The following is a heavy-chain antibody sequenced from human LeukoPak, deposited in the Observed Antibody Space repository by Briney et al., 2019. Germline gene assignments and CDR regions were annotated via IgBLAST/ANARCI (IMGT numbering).Heavy chain of an antibody. Sequence: GGSLRLSCAASGFTFSNAWMSWVRQAPGKGLEWVGRIKSKTDGGTTDYAAPVKGRFTISRDDSKNTLYLQMNSLKTEDTAVYYCTTNIGELRFLEWLSLDYWGQGTLVTVSS. CDR3: TTNIGELRFLEWLSLDY. J-gene: IGHJ4*02. V-gene: IGHV3-15*01. D-gene: IGHD3-3*01. CDR2: IKSKTDGGTT. CDR1: GFTFSNAW.